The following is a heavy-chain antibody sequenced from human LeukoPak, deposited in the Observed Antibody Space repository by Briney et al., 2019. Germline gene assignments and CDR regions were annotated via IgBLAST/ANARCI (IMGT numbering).Heavy chain of an antibody. D-gene: IGHD3-10*01. CDR1: GGSISSYY. J-gene: IGHJ4*02. CDR3: ASYSSGMFDY. Sequence: SETLSLTCTVSGGSISSYYWSWIRQPPGKGLEWIGYIYYSGSTSYNPSLKSRVTISVDTSKNQFSLKLSSVTAADTAVYYCASYSSGMFDYWGQGTLVTVSS. V-gene: IGHV4-59*08. CDR2: IYYSGST.